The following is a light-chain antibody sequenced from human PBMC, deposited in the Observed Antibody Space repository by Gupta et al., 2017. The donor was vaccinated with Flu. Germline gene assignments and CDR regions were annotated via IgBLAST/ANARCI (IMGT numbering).Light chain of an antibody. Sequence: EIVLTQSPGTLSLSPGERATLSCRASQSVSSSYLAWYQQKPGQAPRLLIYGASSRATCSPDRFSGSGSGTDFTLNISRLEPEDVAVYYCQQYGSSPTWTFGQGTKVEIK. V-gene: IGKV3-20*01. CDR3: QQYGSSPTWT. CDR1: QSVSSSY. CDR2: GAS. J-gene: IGKJ1*01.